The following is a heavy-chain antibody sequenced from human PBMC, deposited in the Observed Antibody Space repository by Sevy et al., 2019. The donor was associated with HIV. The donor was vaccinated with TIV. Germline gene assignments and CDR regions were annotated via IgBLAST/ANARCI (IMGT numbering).Heavy chain of an antibody. CDR3: ARDRADTMVRGVMGRGPDYYYGMDV. CDR1: GGSISSGGYY. Sequence: SETLSLTCTVSGGSISSGGYYWSWIRQHPGKGLEWIGYIYYSGSTYYNPSLKSRVTISVDKSKNQFSLKLSSVTAADTAVYYCARDRADTMVRGVMGRGPDYYYGMDVWGQGTTVTVSS. V-gene: IGHV4-31*03. D-gene: IGHD3-10*01. CDR2: IYYSGST. J-gene: IGHJ6*02.